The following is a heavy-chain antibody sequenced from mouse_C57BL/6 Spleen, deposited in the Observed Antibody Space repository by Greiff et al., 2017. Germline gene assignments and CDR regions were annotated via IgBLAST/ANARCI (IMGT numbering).Heavy chain of an antibody. CDR3: ARSGYYGSSYKDY. CDR2: IHPNSGST. V-gene: IGHV1-64*01. Sequence: QVQLKQSGAELVKPGASVKLSCKASGYTFTSYWMHWVKQRPGQGLEWIGMIHPNSGSTNYNEKFKSKATLTVDKSSSTAYMQLSSLTSEDSAVYYCARSGYYGSSYKDYWGQGTTLTVSS. CDR1: GYTFTSYW. D-gene: IGHD1-1*01. J-gene: IGHJ2*01.